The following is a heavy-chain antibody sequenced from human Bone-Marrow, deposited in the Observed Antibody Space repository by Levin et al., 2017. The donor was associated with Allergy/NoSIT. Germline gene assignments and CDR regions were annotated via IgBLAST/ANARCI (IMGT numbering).Heavy chain of an antibody. CDR3: AREPRYCSGGSCYGWFDP. CDR2: IYHSGST. CDR1: GGSISSGGYS. V-gene: IGHV4-30-2*01. D-gene: IGHD2-15*01. J-gene: IGHJ5*02. Sequence: PSETLSLTCAVSGGSISSGGYSWSWIRQPPGKGLEWIGYIYHSGSTYYNPSLKSRVTISVDRSKNQFSLKLSSVTAADTAVYYCAREPRYCSGGSCYGWFDPWGQGTLVTVSS.